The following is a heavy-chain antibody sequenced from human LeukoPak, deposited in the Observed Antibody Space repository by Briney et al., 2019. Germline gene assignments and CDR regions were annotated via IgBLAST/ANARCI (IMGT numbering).Heavy chain of an antibody. CDR2: IYYSGST. V-gene: IGHV4-31*03. Sequence: SETLSLTCTVSGGSISSGGYYWSWIRQHPGKGLEWIGYIYYSGSTYYNPSLKSRVTISVDTSKNQFSLKLSSVTAADTAVYYCARGYSGYDIAGSFDYWGQGTLVTVSS. CDR3: ARGYSGYDIAGSFDY. J-gene: IGHJ4*02. CDR1: GGSISSGGYY. D-gene: IGHD5-12*01.